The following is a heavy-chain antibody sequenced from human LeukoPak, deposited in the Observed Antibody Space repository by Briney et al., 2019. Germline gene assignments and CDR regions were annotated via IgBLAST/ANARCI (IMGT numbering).Heavy chain of an antibody. Sequence: ASVKVSCKASGYTFTGYYMHWVRQAPGQGLERMGWINPNSGGTNYAQKFQGRVTMTRDTSISTAYMELSRLRSDDTAVYYCARTELRATPFDYWGQGTLVTVSS. D-gene: IGHD1-26*01. CDR3: ARTELRATPFDY. J-gene: IGHJ4*02. CDR1: GYTFTGYY. V-gene: IGHV1-2*02. CDR2: INPNSGGT.